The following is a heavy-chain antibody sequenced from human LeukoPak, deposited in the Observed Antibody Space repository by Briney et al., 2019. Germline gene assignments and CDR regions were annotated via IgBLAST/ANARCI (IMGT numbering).Heavy chain of an antibody. Sequence: PSETLSLTRTVSVGSLSRYYWSWIRQPPGKGREWVGYIYYSGSTNYNPSIKSRVTISVDTSKNQCSLKLSSVTAVDTAVYYCARLSSSWASYYFDYWGQGTLVTVSS. D-gene: IGHD6-13*01. CDR3: ARLSSSWASYYFDY. CDR2: IYYSGST. V-gene: IGHV4-59*08. CDR1: VGSLSRYY. J-gene: IGHJ4*02.